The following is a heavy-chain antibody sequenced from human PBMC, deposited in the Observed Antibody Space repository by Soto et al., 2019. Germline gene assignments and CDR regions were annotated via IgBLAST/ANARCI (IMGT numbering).Heavy chain of an antibody. D-gene: IGHD5-12*01. CDR1: GVSVSTNSAA. V-gene: IGHV6-1*01. CDR2: TYYSSKWYN. J-gene: IGHJ5*02. CDR3: ERGGLQDGFDP. Sequence: SETLSLTCAISGVSVSTNSAAWNCIRQSPSRGREWLGRTYYSSKWYNEYVVALKSRITIKPDTSKNQFSLQLTSVTPEDTAVYYCERGGLQDGFDPWGQGTLVTVSS.